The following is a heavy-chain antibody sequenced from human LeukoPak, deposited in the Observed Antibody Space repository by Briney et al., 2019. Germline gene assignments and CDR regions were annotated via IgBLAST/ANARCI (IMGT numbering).Heavy chain of an antibody. CDR3: ARDAYCSSTSCYNAFDI. Sequence: PSETLSLTCTVSGGSISSYYWSWIRQPPGKGLEWIGYIYYSGSTNYNPSLKSRVTISVDTSKNQFSPKLSSVTAADTAVYYCARDAYCSSTSCYNAFDIWGQGTMVTVSS. J-gene: IGHJ3*02. V-gene: IGHV4-59*12. D-gene: IGHD2-2*02. CDR2: IYYSGST. CDR1: GGSISSYY.